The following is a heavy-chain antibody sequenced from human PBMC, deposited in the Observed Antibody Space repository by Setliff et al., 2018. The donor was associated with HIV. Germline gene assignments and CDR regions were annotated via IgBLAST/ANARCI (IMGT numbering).Heavy chain of an antibody. CDR1: GGSISGYY. CDR2: IYYSGST. Sequence: PSETLSLTCTVSGGSISGYYWNWIRLPPGKGLEWLAYIYYSGSTNYSPSLRSRATISVEISKNQFSLKLTSVTAADTAVYYCARDPRLRGNCGDDRLSWFDLWGQGTLVTVSS. J-gene: IGHJ5*02. CDR3: ARDPRLRGNCGDDRLSWFDL. D-gene: IGHD2-21*02. V-gene: IGHV4-59*12.